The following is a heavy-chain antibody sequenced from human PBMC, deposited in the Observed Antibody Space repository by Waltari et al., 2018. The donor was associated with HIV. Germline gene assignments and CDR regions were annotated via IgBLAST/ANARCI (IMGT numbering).Heavy chain of an antibody. CDR3: ARDSGGWGPIDY. D-gene: IGHD3-16*01. Sequence: QVQLQESGPGLVKPSETLSLTCTVSGGPVSSGSYYWSWIRQPPGKGLEWIGYIYYSGSTNYNPSLKSRVTISVDTSKNQFSLKLSSVTAADTAVYYCARDSGGWGPIDYWGQGTLVTVSS. J-gene: IGHJ4*02. CDR2: IYYSGST. CDR1: GGPVSSGSYY. V-gene: IGHV4-61*01.